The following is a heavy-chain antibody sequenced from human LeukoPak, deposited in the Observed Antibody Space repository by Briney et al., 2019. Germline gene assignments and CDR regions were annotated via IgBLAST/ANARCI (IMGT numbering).Heavy chain of an antibody. D-gene: IGHD4-23*01. CDR3: AKDLHGGYSSHY. CDR2: IGYEGVHK. Sequence: GGALRLSCAASGFTLNNFGMHWVRQPPGKGLEWVSFIGYEGVHKYYADSVKGRFTISKDNSKATLYLQMNSLRPEDTAVYYCAKDLHGGYSSHYWGQGTLVTVFS. J-gene: IGHJ4*02. CDR1: GFTLNNFG. V-gene: IGHV3-30*02.